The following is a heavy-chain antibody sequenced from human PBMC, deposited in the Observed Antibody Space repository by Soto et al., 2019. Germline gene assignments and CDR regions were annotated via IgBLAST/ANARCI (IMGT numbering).Heavy chain of an antibody. Sequence: QVHLVESGGGVVQPGRSLRLSCAASGFTFTTYAMHWVRQAPGKGLEWVAVISYDGNNKYYADSVKGRFAISRDTLYLQMDSLRAEDTAVYYCAQDRHSGSYSSYFDYWGQGTLVTVSS. J-gene: IGHJ4*02. CDR2: ISYDGNNK. CDR3: AQDRHSGSYSSYFDY. V-gene: IGHV3-30*09. CDR1: GFTFTTYA. D-gene: IGHD1-26*01.